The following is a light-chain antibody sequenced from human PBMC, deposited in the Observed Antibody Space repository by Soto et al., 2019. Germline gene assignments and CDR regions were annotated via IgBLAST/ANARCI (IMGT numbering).Light chain of an antibody. CDR2: GAF. CDR1: QSISSSY. V-gene: IGKV3-20*01. CDR3: QQYGKT. J-gene: IGKJ1*01. Sequence: EIVLTQSPVTLSLSPGERATLSCRASQSISSSYLAWYQQKPGQAPRLLIYGAFSRATGIPDRFSGSGSGTDFTLTISRLEPEDFAVYYCQQYGKTFGQGTKVDIK.